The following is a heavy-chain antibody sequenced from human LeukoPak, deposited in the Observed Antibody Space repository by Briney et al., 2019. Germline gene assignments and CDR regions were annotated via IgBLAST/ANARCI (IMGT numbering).Heavy chain of an antibody. J-gene: IGHJ4*02. D-gene: IGHD4-17*01. CDR2: MNPNSGNT. V-gene: IGHV1-8*01. CDR3: ARLHDYGEEFDY. CDR1: GYTFTSYD. Sequence: ASVKVSCKASGYTFTSYDINWVRQATGQGLEWMGWMNPNSGNTGYAQKFQGRVTMTRNTSISTAYMELSSLRSEDTAVYYCARLHDYGEEFDYWGQGTLVTVST.